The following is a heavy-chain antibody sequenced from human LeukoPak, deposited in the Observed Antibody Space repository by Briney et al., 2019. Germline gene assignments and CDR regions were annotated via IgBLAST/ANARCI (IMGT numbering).Heavy chain of an antibody. J-gene: IGHJ3*02. V-gene: IGHV3-21*01. CDR2: ISSSSSYI. D-gene: IGHD4-11*01. Sequence: GGSLRLSCAASGFTFSSYSMNWVRQAPGKGLEWVSSISSSSSYIYYADSVKGRFTISRDNAKNSLYLQMNSLEAEDTAVYYCARNGPHESRSDYTKANDAFDIWGHGTMVTVSS. CDR1: GFTFSSYS. CDR3: ARNGPHESRSDYTKANDAFDI.